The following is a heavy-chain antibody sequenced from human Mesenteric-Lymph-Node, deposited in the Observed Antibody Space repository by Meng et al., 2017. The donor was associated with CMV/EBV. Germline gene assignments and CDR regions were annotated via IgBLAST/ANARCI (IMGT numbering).Heavy chain of an antibody. Sequence: GESLKISCAASGFTFSSYSMNWVRQAPGKGLEWVSYIDSIGNTMYYADSVKGRFTISRDNAKYSLSLQMNSLRAEDTAVYYCARALRGRRITIFPWGQGTLVTVSS. D-gene: IGHD3-3*01. CDR3: ARALRGRRITIFP. V-gene: IGHV3-48*04. CDR2: IDSIGNTM. J-gene: IGHJ5*02. CDR1: GFTFSSYS.